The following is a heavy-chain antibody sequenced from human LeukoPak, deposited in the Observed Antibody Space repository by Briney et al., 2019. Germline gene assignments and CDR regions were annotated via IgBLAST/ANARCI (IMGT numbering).Heavy chain of an antibody. Sequence: SETLSLTCSVSGYSISSGYYWSWIRQPPGKGLEWIGYIYYSGSTNYNPSLKSRVTISVDTSKNQFSLKLSSVTAADTAVYYCARDGTVTRAFDYWGQGTLVTVSS. D-gene: IGHD4-23*01. CDR2: IYYSGST. CDR1: GYSISSGYY. CDR3: ARDGTVTRAFDY. J-gene: IGHJ4*02. V-gene: IGHV4-61*01.